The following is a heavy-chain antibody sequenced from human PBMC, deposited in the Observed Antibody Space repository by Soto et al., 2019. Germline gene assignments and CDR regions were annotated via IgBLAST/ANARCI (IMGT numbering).Heavy chain of an antibody. CDR3: ARERHGASFDM. Sequence: QVQLVQSGAEVKRPGASVKASCKASGYTFTSFFIHWVRQAPGQGLEWMGIVNPSGGRPTFAQKFQGRITITSDTSTSTVYMELASLRSEDTAVYYCARERHGASFDMWGKGTMVTVSS. CDR1: GYTFTSFF. CDR2: VNPSGGRP. V-gene: IGHV1-46*01. J-gene: IGHJ3*02.